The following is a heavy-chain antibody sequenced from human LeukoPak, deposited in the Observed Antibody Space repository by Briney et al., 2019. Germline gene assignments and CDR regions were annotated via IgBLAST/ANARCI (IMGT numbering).Heavy chain of an antibody. CDR2: ISADGSST. D-gene: IGHD2-21*02. V-gene: IGHV3-74*01. J-gene: IGHJ3*02. Sequence: GGSLRLSCAASGFTFSNYWIHWVRQAPEKGLVWVSRISADGSSTNYADSVKGRFTISRDNAKNTLYLQMNSLRAEDTAVYYCALRLLNRAFDIWGQGTMVTVSS. CDR3: ALRLLNRAFDI. CDR1: GFTFSNYW.